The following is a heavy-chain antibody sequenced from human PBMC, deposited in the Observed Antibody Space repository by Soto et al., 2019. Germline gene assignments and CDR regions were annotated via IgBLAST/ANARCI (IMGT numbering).Heavy chain of an antibody. Sequence: GESLKISCKGSGYSFTSYWIGWVRQMPGKGLEWMGIIYPGDSDTRYSPSFQGQVTISADKSISTAYLQWSSLKASDTAMYYCARLPIDIVVVPAAMAEGDPGAGYYYYYMDVWGKGTTVTVSS. CDR3: ARLPIDIVVVPAAMAEGDPGAGYYYYYMDV. V-gene: IGHV5-51*01. CDR2: IYPGDSDT. J-gene: IGHJ6*03. D-gene: IGHD2-2*01. CDR1: GYSFTSYW.